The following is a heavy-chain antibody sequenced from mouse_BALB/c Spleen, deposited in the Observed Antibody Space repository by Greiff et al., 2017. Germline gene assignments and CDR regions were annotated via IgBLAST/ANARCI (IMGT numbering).Heavy chain of an antibody. CDR2: IYPGDGDT. Sequence: QVQLKESGAELARPGASVKLSCKASGYTFTSYWMQWVKQRPGQGLEWIGAIYPGDGDTRYTQKFKGKATLTADKSSSTAYMQLSSLASEDSAVYYCARQGEDYGYDDAMDYWGQGTSVTVSS. V-gene: IGHV1-87*01. J-gene: IGHJ4*01. D-gene: IGHD2-2*01. CDR1: GYTFTSYW. CDR3: ARQGEDYGYDDAMDY.